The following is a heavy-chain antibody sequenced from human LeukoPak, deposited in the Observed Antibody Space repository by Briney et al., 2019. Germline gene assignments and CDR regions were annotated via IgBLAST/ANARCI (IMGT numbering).Heavy chain of an antibody. V-gene: IGHV1-69*05. Sequence: ASVKVSCKTSGGTFSSYAISWVRQAPGQGLEWMGGIIPIFGTANYAQKFQGRVTITTDESTSTAYMELSSLRSEDTAVYYCARDNYAGANWFDPWGQGTLVTVSS. CDR3: ARDNYAGANWFDP. D-gene: IGHD1-7*01. CDR2: IIPIFGTA. J-gene: IGHJ5*02. CDR1: GGTFSSYA.